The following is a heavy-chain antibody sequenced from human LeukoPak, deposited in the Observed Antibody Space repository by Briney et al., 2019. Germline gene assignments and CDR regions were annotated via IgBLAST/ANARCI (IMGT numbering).Heavy chain of an antibody. Sequence: GGSLRLSCAASGFTFSNYWMSWVRQAPGKGLEWVANIKQDGSEKYYVDSVRGRFTISRDNAKNSLYLQMNSLRAEDTAVYYCTTVQSWNGEGLGYWGQGTLVTVSS. D-gene: IGHD1-1*01. V-gene: IGHV3-7*03. J-gene: IGHJ4*02. CDR1: GFTFSNYW. CDR3: TTVQSWNGEGLGY. CDR2: IKQDGSEK.